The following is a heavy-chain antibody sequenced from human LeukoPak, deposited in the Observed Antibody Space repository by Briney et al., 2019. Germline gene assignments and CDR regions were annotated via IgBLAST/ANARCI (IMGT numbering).Heavy chain of an antibody. D-gene: IGHD4-17*01. Sequence: GGSLRLSCAASGFTFSSYAMSWVRLAPGKGLEWVSAISGSGGSTYYADSVKGRFTISRDNSKNTLYLQMNSLRAEDTAVYYCAKGTAPTVKYGMDVWGQGTTVNVSS. V-gene: IGHV3-23*01. CDR3: AKGTAPTVKYGMDV. J-gene: IGHJ6*02. CDR1: GFTFSSYA. CDR2: ISGSGGST.